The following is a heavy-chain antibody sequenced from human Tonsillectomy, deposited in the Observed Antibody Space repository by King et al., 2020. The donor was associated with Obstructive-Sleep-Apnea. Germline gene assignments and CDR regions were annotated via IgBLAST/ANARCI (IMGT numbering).Heavy chain of an antibody. D-gene: IGHD3-22*01. CDR3: AGARSYYYT. Sequence: VQLQQSGPGQVKPSQTLSLTCAISGHSVSNNNAVWNWIRQYPSRGIEWLGRTYYRSKWFNEYAESVKSRITINQDTSKNQVSLQLNAVTPGDTAVYYCAGARSYYYTWGQGTLVTVSS. J-gene: IGHJ5*02. CDR1: GHSVSNNNAV. CDR2: TYYRSKWFN. V-gene: IGHV6-1*01.